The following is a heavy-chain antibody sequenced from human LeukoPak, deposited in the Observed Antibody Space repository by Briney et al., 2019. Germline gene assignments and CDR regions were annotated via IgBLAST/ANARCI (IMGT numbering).Heavy chain of an antibody. CDR3: ARAPGFIYGGFDY. CDR2: ISYDGSNK. Sequence: GGSLRLSCAASGFTFSSYAMHWVRQAPGKGLEWAAVISYDGSNKYYADSVKGRFTISRDNSKNTLYLQMNSLRAEGTAVYYCARAPGFIYGGFDYWGQGTLVTVSS. D-gene: IGHD3-3*02. CDR1: GFTFSSYA. V-gene: IGHV3-30*04. J-gene: IGHJ4*02.